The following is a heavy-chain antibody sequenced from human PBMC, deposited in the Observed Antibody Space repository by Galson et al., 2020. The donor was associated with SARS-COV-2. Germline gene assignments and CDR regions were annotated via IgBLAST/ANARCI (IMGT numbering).Heavy chain of an antibody. J-gene: IGHJ3*02. V-gene: IGHV4-34*01. CDR1: GGSFSGYY. CDR2: INHSGST. D-gene: IGHD3-3*01. Sequence: SETLSLTCAVYGGSFSGYYWSWIRQPPGKGLEWIGEINHSGSTNYNPSLKSRVTISVDTSKNQFSLKLSSVTAADTAVYYCARVRLITIFGVVITDAFDIWGQGTMVTVSS. CDR3: ARVRLITIFGVVITDAFDI.